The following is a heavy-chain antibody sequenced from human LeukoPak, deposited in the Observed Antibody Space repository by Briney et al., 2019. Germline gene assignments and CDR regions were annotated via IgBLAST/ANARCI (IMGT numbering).Heavy chain of an antibody. V-gene: IGHV3-23*01. J-gene: IGHJ4*02. CDR2: ITGSGGST. D-gene: IGHD4/OR15-4a*01. Sequence: PGGSLRLSCAASGFTVSRNYMTWVRQAPGKGLQWVSAITGSGGSTYYADSVKGRFTISRDNSKNTLYLQMNSLRGEDTAVYYCAKGDYYYNNWGQGTLVTVPS. CDR3: AKGDYYYNN. CDR1: GFTVSRNY.